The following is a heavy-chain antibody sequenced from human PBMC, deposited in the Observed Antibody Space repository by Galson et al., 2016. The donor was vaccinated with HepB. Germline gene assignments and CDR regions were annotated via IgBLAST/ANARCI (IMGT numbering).Heavy chain of an antibody. J-gene: IGHJ6*02. D-gene: IGHD3-10*01. Sequence: ETLSLTCSVSGVSVTGSHYYWSWIRQPPGKGLEWIGYIYYTGSTYHNPSLRSRVTISADAAKNQFSLKLRSVTAADTAVYYCARDHKIRGVTAYDHYGIDVWGQGTTVTVSS. CDR1: GVSVTGSHYY. CDR3: ARDHKIRGVTAYDHYGIDV. CDR2: IYYTGST. V-gene: IGHV4-61*01.